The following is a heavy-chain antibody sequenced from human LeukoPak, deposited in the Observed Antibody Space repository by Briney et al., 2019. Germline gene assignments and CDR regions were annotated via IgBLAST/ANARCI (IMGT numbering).Heavy chain of an antibody. Sequence: ASVKVSCKASGYTFTSYGISWVRQAPGQGLEWMGWISAYNGNTNYAQKLQGRVTMTTDTSTSTAYMELRSLRSDDTAVYYCARGVLGYCSGGSCYPYYMDVWGKGTTVTVSS. CDR2: ISAYNGNT. CDR3: ARGVLGYCSGGSCYPYYMDV. D-gene: IGHD2-15*01. V-gene: IGHV1-18*01. CDR1: GYTFTSYG. J-gene: IGHJ6*03.